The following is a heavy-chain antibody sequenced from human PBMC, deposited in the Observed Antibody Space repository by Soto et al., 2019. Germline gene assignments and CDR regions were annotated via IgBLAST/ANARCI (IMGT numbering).Heavy chain of an antibody. D-gene: IGHD2-2*01. CDR3: AKNDIVVVPAALAKFDP. CDR1: GFPFSSYS. CDR2: ISGSGGST. V-gene: IGHV3-23*01. Sequence: GGSLRLSCAASGFPFSSYSMSWVRQAPGKGLEWVSAISGSGGSTYYSDIDKGRLTLSRDHSKNTLYLQMNRLRPDDTAVYYCAKNDIVVVPAALAKFDPWGQGTLVTVPQ. J-gene: IGHJ5*02.